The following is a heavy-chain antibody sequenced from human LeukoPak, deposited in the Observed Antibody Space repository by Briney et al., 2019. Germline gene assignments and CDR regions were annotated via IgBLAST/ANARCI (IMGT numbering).Heavy chain of an antibody. CDR3: AKGGLSSYYYDSSGYYPDY. CDR2: ISYAGNNK. CDR1: GFTFSSYG. J-gene: IGHJ4*02. Sequence: PGGSLRLSCAASGFTFSSYGMHWVRQAPGKGLEWVAVISYAGNNKYYADSVKGRFTISRDNSKNTLFLQMNSLRAEDTAVYYCAKGGLSSYYYDSSGYYPDYWGQGTLVTVSS. V-gene: IGHV3-30*18. D-gene: IGHD3-22*01.